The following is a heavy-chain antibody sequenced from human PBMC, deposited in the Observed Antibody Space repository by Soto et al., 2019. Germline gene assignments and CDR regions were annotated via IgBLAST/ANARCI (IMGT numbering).Heavy chain of an antibody. CDR2: ITSGGGTI. V-gene: IGHV3-11*01. CDR1: GFIFSDYY. Sequence: LRLSCAASGFIFSDYYMRWIRQAPGKGLEWVSYITSGGGTIYYADSVKGRFTISRDNAKNSLSLQMNSLRAEDTAVYYCARVRQGRFDYWGQGTLVTVSS. J-gene: IGHJ4*02. D-gene: IGHD1-26*01. CDR3: ARVRQGRFDY.